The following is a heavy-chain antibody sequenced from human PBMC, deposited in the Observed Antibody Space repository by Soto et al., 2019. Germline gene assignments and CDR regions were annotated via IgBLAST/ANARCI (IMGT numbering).Heavy chain of an antibody. Sequence: PSETLSLTCAVYGGSFSGYYWSWIRQPPGKGLEWIGEINHSGSTNYNPSLKSRVTISVDTSKNQFSLKLSSVTAADTAVYYCARLKYYDFWSGYSYPYYYYGMDVWGQGTTVTVS. CDR1: GGSFSGYY. J-gene: IGHJ6*02. D-gene: IGHD3-3*01. CDR3: ARLKYYDFWSGYSYPYYYYGMDV. V-gene: IGHV4-34*01. CDR2: INHSGST.